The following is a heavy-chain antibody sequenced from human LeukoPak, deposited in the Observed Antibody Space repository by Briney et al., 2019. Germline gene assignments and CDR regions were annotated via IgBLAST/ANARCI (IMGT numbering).Heavy chain of an antibody. CDR2: IKQDESEK. D-gene: IGHD1-1*01. J-gene: IGHJ4*02. CDR3: ARDKIEGPTKLDY. V-gene: IGHV3-7*01. Sequence: GGSLRLSCAASGFTFSSYWMSWVRQAPGKGLEWVANIKQDESEKYYVDSLKGRFTISRDNAKNSLYLQMNSLRAEDTAVYYCARDKIEGPTKLDYWGQGTLVTVSS. CDR1: GFTFSSYW.